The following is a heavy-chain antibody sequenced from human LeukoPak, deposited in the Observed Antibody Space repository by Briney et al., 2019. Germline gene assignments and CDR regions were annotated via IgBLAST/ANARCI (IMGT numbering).Heavy chain of an antibody. V-gene: IGHV3-30-3*01. Sequence: HSGGSLRLSCAASGFTFSSYAMHWVRQAPGEGLEWVAVISYDGSNKYYADSVKGRFTISRGNSKNTLYLQMNSLRAEDTAVYYCARGGIVGPTSYFYYGMDVWGQGTTVTVSS. CDR2: ISYDGSNK. CDR3: ARGGIVGPTSYFYYGMDV. J-gene: IGHJ6*02. D-gene: IGHD1-26*01. CDR1: GFTFSSYA.